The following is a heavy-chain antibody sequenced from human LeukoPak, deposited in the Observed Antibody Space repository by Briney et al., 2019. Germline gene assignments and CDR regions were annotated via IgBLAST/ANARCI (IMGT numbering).Heavy chain of an antibody. V-gene: IGHV1-24*01. Sequence: GASVKVSCKVSGYTLTELSMHWVRQAPGKGLEWMGGFDPEDGETIYAQKFQGRVTMTEDTSTDTAYMELSSLRSEDTAVYYCATEGGAAAGVDAFDIWGQGTMVTVSS. D-gene: IGHD6-13*01. CDR1: GYTLTELS. CDR2: FDPEDGET. J-gene: IGHJ3*02. CDR3: ATEGGAAAGVDAFDI.